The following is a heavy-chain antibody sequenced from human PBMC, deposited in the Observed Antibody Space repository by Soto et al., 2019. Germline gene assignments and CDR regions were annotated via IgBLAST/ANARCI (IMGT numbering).Heavy chain of an antibody. V-gene: IGHV3-23*01. CDR3: AKDGGIVGAARKAFDI. CDR2: ISGSGGST. Sequence: HPGGSLRLSXAASGFTFSSYAMSWVRQAPGKGLEWVSAISGSGGSTYYADSVKGRFTISRDNSKNTLYLQMNSLRAEDTAVYYCAKDGGIVGAARKAFDIWGQGTMVTVSS. CDR1: GFTFSSYA. D-gene: IGHD1-26*01. J-gene: IGHJ3*02.